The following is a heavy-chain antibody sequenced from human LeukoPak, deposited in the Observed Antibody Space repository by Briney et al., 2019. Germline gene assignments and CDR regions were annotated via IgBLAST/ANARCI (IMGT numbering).Heavy chain of an antibody. D-gene: IGHD3-22*01. J-gene: IGHJ4*02. CDR3: ATNYYDSSGYYPDFDY. CDR1: GFTFSSYA. CDR2: ISGSGGST. Sequence: GGSLRLSCAASGFTFSSYAMSWVRQAPGKGLEWVSAISGSGGSTYYADSVKGHFTISRDNSNDTLYLQMTSLRAEDSAVYYCATNYYDSSGYYPDFDYWGQGAPVTVSS. V-gene: IGHV3-23*01.